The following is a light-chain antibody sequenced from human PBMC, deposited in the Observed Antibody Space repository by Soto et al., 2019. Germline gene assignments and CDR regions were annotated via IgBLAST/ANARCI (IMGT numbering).Light chain of an antibody. J-gene: IGKJ2*01. Sequence: EIVLTQSPGTLSLSPGERATLSCRASQSVSSSYLAWYQQKPGQAPRLLIYGASSRATGIPDRFSGSGSGTDFTLAISRLEPEVFAVYYCQQYGSSPPYTFGKGNKLDI. V-gene: IGKV3-20*01. CDR3: QQYGSSPPYT. CDR2: GAS. CDR1: QSVSSSY.